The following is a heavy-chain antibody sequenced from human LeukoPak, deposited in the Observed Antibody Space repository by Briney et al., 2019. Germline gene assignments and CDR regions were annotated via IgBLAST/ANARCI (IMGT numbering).Heavy chain of an antibody. CDR1: GFTFSSYE. CDR3: TRDQTPYY. V-gene: IGHV3-48*03. J-gene: IGHJ4*02. CDR2: ISSSGSTI. Sequence: GGSLRLSCAASGFTFSSYEMNWVRQAPGKGLEWVSYISSSGSTIYYADSVKGRFTISRDNAENSLYLQMNSLKTEDTAVYYCTRDQTPYYWGQGTLVTVSS.